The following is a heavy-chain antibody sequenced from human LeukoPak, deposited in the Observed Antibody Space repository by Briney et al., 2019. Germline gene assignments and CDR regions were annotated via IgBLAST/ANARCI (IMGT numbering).Heavy chain of an antibody. J-gene: IGHJ4*02. CDR2: ISYSGST. CDR3: ARDQWLGIDY. D-gene: IGHD6-19*01. V-gene: IGHV4-59*01. Sequence: SETLSLTCTVSGGSITSYYWSWIRQPPRKGLEWIGYISYSGSTNYSPSLKSRVTISVDTSKSQFSLKLSSVTAADTAVYYCARDQWLGIDYWGQGTLVTVSS. CDR1: GGSITSYY.